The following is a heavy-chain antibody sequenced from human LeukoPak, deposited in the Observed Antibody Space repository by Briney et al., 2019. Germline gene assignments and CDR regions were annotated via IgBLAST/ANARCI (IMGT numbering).Heavy chain of an antibody. CDR1: VGSISSGGYG. D-gene: IGHD3-10*01. J-gene: IGHJ4*02. CDR3: ARAVGGDGSGSL. V-gene: IGHV4-30-4*07. CDR2: IYYRVTS. Sequence: SQTLSLPCAVSVGSISSGGYGWTWIRQRPGKGLEWIGYIYYRVTSDYNPSLKSRVTMSVDMSTRQISLKLSSVTAADTAVYYCARAVGGDGSGSLWGPGTLVTVSS.